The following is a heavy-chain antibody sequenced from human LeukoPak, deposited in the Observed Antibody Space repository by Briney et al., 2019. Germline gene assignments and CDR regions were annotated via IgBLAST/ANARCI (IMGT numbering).Heavy chain of an antibody. V-gene: IGHV3-74*01. CDR2: INSDGSST. Sequence: GGSLRLSCAVSGFTFSNDWMHWVRQAPGKGLVWVSRINSDGSSTNCADSVEGRFTISRDSAKNTLYLQMNSLRAEDTAVYYCAAGGYHLPNWGQGTLVTVSS. D-gene: IGHD2-2*01. CDR3: AAGGYHLPN. CDR1: GFTFSNDW. J-gene: IGHJ4*02.